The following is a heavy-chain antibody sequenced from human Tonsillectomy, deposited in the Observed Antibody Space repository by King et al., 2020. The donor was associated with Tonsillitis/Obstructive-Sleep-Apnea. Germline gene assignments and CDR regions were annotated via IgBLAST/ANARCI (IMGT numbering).Heavy chain of an antibody. CDR1: GFTFSNYA. CDR2: ISYDGTYK. CDR3: AGQDIVAVAPLDY. D-gene: IGHD2-15*01. V-gene: IGHV3-30*01. Sequence: VQLVESGGGVVQPGRSLRLSCAASGFTFSNYAIHWVRQAPGKGLEWVAVISYDGTYKYYADSVKGRFTISRDNSKNTLYLQMNSLTVEDTAVYYCAGQDIVAVAPLDYWGQGTLLTVSS. J-gene: IGHJ4*02.